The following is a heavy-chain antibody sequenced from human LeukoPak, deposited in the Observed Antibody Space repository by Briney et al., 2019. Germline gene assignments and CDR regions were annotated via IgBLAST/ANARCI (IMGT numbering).Heavy chain of an antibody. V-gene: IGHV3-43*02. CDR3: ARDDGASSLLDF. D-gene: IGHD6-6*01. Sequence: GSLRLSCATSGFIFPLYAIYWVRQAPGKGLEWVSLISGNGNTISYADSVRGRFTISRDNSKNSLYLQMDSLTTEDTAVYYCARDDGASSLLDFWGQGTLVTVSS. CDR1: GFIFPLYA. J-gene: IGHJ4*02. CDR2: ISGNGNTI.